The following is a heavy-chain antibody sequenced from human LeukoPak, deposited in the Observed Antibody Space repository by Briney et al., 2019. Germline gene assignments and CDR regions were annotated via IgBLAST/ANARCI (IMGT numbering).Heavy chain of an antibody. D-gene: IGHD3-3*01. CDR1: GGSISSGGYS. CDR3: ARASGKVVIIDY. J-gene: IGHJ4*02. Sequence: PSETLSLTCAVSGGSISSGGYSWSWIRHPQGKGLEWIGYIYHSGSTYYNPSLKSRVTISVDRSKNQFSLKLSSVTAADTAVYYCARASGKVVIIDYWGQGTLVTVSS. CDR2: IYHSGST. V-gene: IGHV4-30-2*01.